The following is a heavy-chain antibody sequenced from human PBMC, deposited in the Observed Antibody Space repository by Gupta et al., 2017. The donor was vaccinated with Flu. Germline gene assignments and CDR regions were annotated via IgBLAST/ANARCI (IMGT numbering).Heavy chain of an antibody. CDR3: ARGARYDIVVVVAARTKFDY. CDR2: INHSGST. V-gene: IGHV4-34*01. J-gene: IGHJ4*02. D-gene: IGHD2-15*01. Sequence: QVQLQQWGAGLLKPSETLSLTCAVYGGSFSGYYWSWIRQPPGKGLEWIGEINHSGSTNYNPSLKSRVTISVDTSKNQFSLKLSSVTAADTAVYYCARGARYDIVVVVAARTKFDYWGQGTLVTVSS. CDR1: GGSFSGYY.